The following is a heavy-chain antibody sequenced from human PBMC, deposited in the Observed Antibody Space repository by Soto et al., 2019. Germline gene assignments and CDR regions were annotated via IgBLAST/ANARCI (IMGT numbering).Heavy chain of an antibody. CDR1: GGTFSSYT. J-gene: IGHJ6*02. CDR3: ARGAVARQNQYYYYGMDV. V-gene: IGHV1-69*02. D-gene: IGHD6-19*01. CDR2: IIPILGIA. Sequence: QVQLVQSGAEVKKPGSSVKVSCKASGGTFSSYTISWVRQAPGQGLEWMGRIIPILGIANYAQKFQGRVTITAEKSTRTAYMELSSLRSEDTAVYYCARGAVARQNQYYYYGMDVWGQGTTVTVSS.